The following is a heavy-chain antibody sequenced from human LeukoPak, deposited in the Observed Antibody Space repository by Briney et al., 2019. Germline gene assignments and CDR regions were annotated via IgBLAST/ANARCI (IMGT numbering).Heavy chain of an antibody. CDR1: GFTFSSYA. Sequence: GGSLRLSCAASGFTFSSYAMNWVRQAPGKGLEWVSAISGSGGSTYYADSVKGRFTISRDNSKNTLYLQMNSLRAEDTAVYYCAKAGRGYSYGSDFGYWGQGTLVTVSS. J-gene: IGHJ4*02. V-gene: IGHV3-23*01. CDR2: ISGSGGST. D-gene: IGHD5-18*01. CDR3: AKAGRGYSYGSDFGY.